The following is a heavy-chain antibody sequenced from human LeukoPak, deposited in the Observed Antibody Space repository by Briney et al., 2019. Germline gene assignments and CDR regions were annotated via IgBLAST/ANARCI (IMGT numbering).Heavy chain of an antibody. CDR3: ARLVRSSTSYPNWFDP. V-gene: IGHV4-4*07. CDR1: GGSISSYS. CDR2: IYTSGSS. J-gene: IGHJ5*02. Sequence: PAETLSLTCTVSGGSISSYSWSWIRQPAGKGLEWIGRIYTSGSSNYNPSLKSRVTMSVDTSKKQYSLKPSSVTAADTAVHYCARLVRSSTSYPNWFDPWGQETLVTVSS. D-gene: IGHD2-2*01.